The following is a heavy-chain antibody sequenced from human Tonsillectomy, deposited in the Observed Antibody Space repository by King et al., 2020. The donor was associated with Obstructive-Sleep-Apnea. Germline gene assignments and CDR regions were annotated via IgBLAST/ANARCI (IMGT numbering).Heavy chain of an antibody. J-gene: IGHJ4*02. CDR1: GFTFTTFA. CDR2: ITGSGGAT. D-gene: IGHD3/OR15-3a*01. V-gene: IGHV3-23*04. Sequence: QLVQSGGGFVQPGGSMRLSCAVSGFTFTTFALHWVRQAPGKGLEWVSTITGSGGATYYADSVKGRFTISRDDSKNTLYLQMHSLRVEDTAIYFCAKEGKTYNDFFSFNYWGQGTLVTVSS. CDR3: AKEGKTYNDFFSFNY.